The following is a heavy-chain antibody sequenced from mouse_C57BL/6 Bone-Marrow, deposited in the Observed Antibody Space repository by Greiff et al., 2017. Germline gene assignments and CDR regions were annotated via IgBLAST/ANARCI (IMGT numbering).Heavy chain of an antibody. CDR2: IDPSDSST. CDR3: AREGLLRYWYFDV. V-gene: IGHV1-50*01. J-gene: IGHJ1*03. CDR1: GYTFTSYW. D-gene: IGHD1-1*01. Sequence: QVQLQQPGAELVKPGASVKLSCKASGYTFTSYWMQWVKQRPGQGLEWIGEIDPSDSSTNYNQKFKGKAPLTVDTSSSTAYMQLSSLTSEDSAVYYCAREGLLRYWYFDVWGTGTTVTVSS.